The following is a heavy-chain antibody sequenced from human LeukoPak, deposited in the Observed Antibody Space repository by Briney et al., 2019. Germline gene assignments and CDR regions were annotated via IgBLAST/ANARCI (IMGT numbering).Heavy chain of an antibody. J-gene: IGHJ4*01. Sequence: SETLSLTCVAHGGSFSGYYWSGIRQPPGKGLEWIGEIYHDGTTNYNPSLKRRVAIVVDTSTHQFSLNLTSVTAADTAVYFCARLRPNGVSRRGPSYRGDGTLVTVSS. CDR3: ARLRPNGVSRRGPSY. V-gene: IGHV4-34*01. CDR1: GGSFSGYY. D-gene: IGHD2-8*01. CDR2: IYHDGTT.